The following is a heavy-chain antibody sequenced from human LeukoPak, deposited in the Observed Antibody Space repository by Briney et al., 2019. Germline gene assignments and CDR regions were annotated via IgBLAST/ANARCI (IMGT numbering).Heavy chain of an antibody. CDR2: MYYSGST. D-gene: IGHD3-16*01. J-gene: IGHJ3*01. CDR1: GGSISSSSYY. Sequence: SETLSLTCTVSGGSISSSSYYWGWIRQPPGKGLEWIGSMYYSGSTPYNPSLKSRVTISVDTSKNQFSLKLSSVTAADMALYYCATSGDYEEFQTWGHGTMLIVSS. CDR3: ATSGDYEEFQT. V-gene: IGHV4-39*07.